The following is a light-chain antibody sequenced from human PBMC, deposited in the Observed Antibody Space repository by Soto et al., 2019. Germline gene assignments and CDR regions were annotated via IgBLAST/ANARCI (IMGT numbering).Light chain of an antibody. CDR3: MQALQTPYT. V-gene: IGKV2-28*01. Sequence: EIVMTQSPPSLTVTPGEPASISCRSSQRLLHSNGNHFLDWYLQKPGQSPQLLIYLGSYRASGVSDRVRGSGAGTDLTLKITRVEAEDVGIYYCMQALQTPYTFGQGTKLEIK. CDR1: QRLLHSNGNHF. J-gene: IGKJ2*01. CDR2: LGS.